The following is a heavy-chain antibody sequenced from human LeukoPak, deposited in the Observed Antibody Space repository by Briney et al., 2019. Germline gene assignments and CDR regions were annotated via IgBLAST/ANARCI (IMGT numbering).Heavy chain of an antibody. J-gene: IGHJ3*02. CDR2: MNPNSGNT. D-gene: IGHD1-14*01. CDR3: ARVRRTAGAFDI. V-gene: IGHV1-8*03. Sequence: ASVKVSCKASGYTFTSYDINWVRQAPGQGLEWMGWMNPNSGNTGYAQKFQGRVTITRNTSISTAYMELSSLRSEDTAVYYCARVRRTAGAFDIWGQGTMVTVSS. CDR1: GYTFTSYD.